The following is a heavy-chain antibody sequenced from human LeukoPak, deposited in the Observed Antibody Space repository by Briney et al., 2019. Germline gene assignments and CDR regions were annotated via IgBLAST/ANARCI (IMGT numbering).Heavy chain of an antibody. CDR3: ARDPTIFGVVSGY. Sequence: PGGSLRLSCAASGFTFSTFAMIWVRQPPGKGLEWVSSIFPSGGEIHYADSVRGRFTISRDNAKNSLYLQMNGLRAEDTAVYYCARDPTIFGVVSGYWGQGTLVTVSS. CDR2: IFPSGGEI. D-gene: IGHD3-3*01. J-gene: IGHJ4*02. CDR1: GFTFSTFA. V-gene: IGHV3-21*01.